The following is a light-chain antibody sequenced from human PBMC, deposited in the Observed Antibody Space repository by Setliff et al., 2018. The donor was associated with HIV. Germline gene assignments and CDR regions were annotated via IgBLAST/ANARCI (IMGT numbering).Light chain of an antibody. CDR3: SIHRSRGYV. J-gene: IGLJ1*01. V-gene: IGLV2-14*03. Sequence: QSVLAQPASVSGSPGQSITITCTGTSSDVGSRYNYVSWYQQHPGKAPKLLIFDVTYRPSGVSNRFSGSKSGNTASLTISGLQAEDEADYYCSIHRSRGYVFGTGTKVTVL. CDR1: SSDVGSRYNY. CDR2: DVT.